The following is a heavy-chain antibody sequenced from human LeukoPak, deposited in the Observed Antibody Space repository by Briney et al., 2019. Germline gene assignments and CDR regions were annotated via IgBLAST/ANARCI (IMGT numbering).Heavy chain of an antibody. D-gene: IGHD3-22*01. CDR3: AHRGTYYYDSSGYSEDAFDI. Sequence: GGSLRLSCAASGFTFSSYGMHWVRQAPGKGLEWVAVISYDGSNKYYADSVKGRFTISRDNSKNTLYLQMNSLRAEDTAVYYCAHRGTYYYDSSGYSEDAFDIWGQGTMVTVSS. CDR2: ISYDGSNK. V-gene: IGHV3-30*03. CDR1: GFTFSSYG. J-gene: IGHJ3*02.